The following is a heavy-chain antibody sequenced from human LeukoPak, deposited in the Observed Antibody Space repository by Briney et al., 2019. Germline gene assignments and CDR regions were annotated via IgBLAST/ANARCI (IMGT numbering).Heavy chain of an antibody. CDR1: GFTFRNYG. CDR2: IWFDGSNR. Sequence: GRSLRLSCEASGFTFRNYGMHWVRQAPGKGLDWVGVIWFDGSNRYYADSVKGRFTISRDNSKNTLYLQVNSVRAEDTAVYYCARDTSGYYDYWGPGALVTVSS. D-gene: IGHD2-15*01. V-gene: IGHV3-33*01. CDR3: ARDTSGYYDY. J-gene: IGHJ4*02.